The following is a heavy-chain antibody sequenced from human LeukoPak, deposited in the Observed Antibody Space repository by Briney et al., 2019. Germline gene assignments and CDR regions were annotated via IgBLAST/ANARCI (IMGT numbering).Heavy chain of an antibody. V-gene: IGHV3-30*18. CDR1: GFTFHRYG. D-gene: IGHD6-13*01. J-gene: IGHJ4*02. CDR3: AKDPDVAAAAYYFDY. Sequence: PGRPLRLSCAASGFTFHRYGIHWVRQAPGKGLEWVAVISSDGSDKYYADSVKGRFTISRDNSKNTLYLQMNSLRADDTALYYCAKDPDVAAAAYYFDYWGQGTLVTVSS. CDR2: ISSDGSDK.